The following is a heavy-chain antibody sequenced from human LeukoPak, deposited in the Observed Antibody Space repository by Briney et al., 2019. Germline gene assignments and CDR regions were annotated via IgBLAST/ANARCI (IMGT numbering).Heavy chain of an antibody. CDR2: IYYSGST. D-gene: IGHD6-13*01. V-gene: IGHV4-31*03. CDR3: ARWQQLAFDY. Sequence: SETLSLTCTVSGGSISSGGYYWSWIRQHPGKGLEWIGYIYYSGSTYYNPSLKSRVTISVDTSKNQFSLKLSSVTAADTAVYYCARWQQLAFDYWGQGTLVTVSS. CDR1: GGSISSGGYY. J-gene: IGHJ4*02.